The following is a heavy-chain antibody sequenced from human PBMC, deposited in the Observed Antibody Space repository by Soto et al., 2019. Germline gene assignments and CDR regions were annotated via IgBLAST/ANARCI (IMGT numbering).Heavy chain of an antibody. CDR3: ARKDQSGYFKWFDP. D-gene: IGHD3-22*01. J-gene: IGHJ5*01. V-gene: IGHV5-51*01. Sequence: GESLKISCRTSGYRFTSYWIAWVRQMPGKGLEWMGIIFPSDSDTRYSPSFQGQDTISAGRSTSTGFLQWASLKASDPPVYFCARKDQSGYFKWFDPWGQGHLVTVSS. CDR2: IFPSDSDT. CDR1: GYRFTSYW.